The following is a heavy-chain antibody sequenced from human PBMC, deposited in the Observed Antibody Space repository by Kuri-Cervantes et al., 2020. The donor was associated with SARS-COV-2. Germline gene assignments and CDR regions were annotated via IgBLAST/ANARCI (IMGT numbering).Heavy chain of an antibody. Sequence: SVQVSCKASGYTFTSYGISWVRQAPGQGLEWMGGIIPIFGTANYAQKFQGRVTITTDESTSTAYMELSSLRSEDTAVYYCARADPNYDFWSGYYVYWGQGTLVTVSS. D-gene: IGHD3-3*01. J-gene: IGHJ4*02. CDR3: ARADPNYDFWSGYYVY. CDR1: GYTFTSYG. V-gene: IGHV1-69*05. CDR2: IIPIFGTA.